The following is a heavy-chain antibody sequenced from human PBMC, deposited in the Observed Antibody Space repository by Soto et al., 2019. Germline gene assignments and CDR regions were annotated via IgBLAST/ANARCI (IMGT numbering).Heavy chain of an antibody. Sequence: QVHLVESGGGVVQPGRSLRLSCAASGFTFSNYGMHWVRQAPGKGLEWVAVISYDGSNEYYADSVKGRFTISRDNSKNTLYLQVNSLRAEDTAVYYCAKDYGGRSGGWGQGTLVTVSS. CDR3: AKDYGGRSGG. CDR1: GFTFSNYG. D-gene: IGHD1-26*01. CDR2: ISYDGSNE. V-gene: IGHV3-30*18. J-gene: IGHJ4*02.